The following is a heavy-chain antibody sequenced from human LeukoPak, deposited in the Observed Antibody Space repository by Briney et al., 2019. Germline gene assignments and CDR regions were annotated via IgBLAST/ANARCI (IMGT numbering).Heavy chain of an antibody. D-gene: IGHD2-15*01. CDR1: GFTFSSYG. Sequence: GGSLRLSCAASGFTFSSYGMHWVRQAPGKGLEWVAFIRYDGSNKYYADSVKGRFTISRDNSKNTLYLQMNSLRAEDTAVYYCAKDHGGYCSGGSCPADAFDIWGQGTMVTVSS. CDR2: IRYDGSNK. CDR3: AKDHGGYCSGGSCPADAFDI. V-gene: IGHV3-30*02. J-gene: IGHJ3*02.